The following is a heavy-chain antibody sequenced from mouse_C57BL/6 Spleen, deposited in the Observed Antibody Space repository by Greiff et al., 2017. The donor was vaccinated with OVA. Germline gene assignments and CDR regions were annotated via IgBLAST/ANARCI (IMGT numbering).Heavy chain of an antibody. D-gene: IGHD1-1*01. CDR3: TRWYYGSSYGYFDV. CDR1: GYTFTDYE. J-gene: IGHJ1*03. CDR2: IDPETGGT. Sequence: QVQLQQSGAELVRPGASVTLSCKASGYTFTDYEMHWVKQTTVHGLEWIGAIDPETGGTAYNQKFKGKAILTADKSSSTAYMELRSLTSEDSAVYYCTRWYYGSSYGYFDVWGTGTTVTVSS. V-gene: IGHV1-15*01.